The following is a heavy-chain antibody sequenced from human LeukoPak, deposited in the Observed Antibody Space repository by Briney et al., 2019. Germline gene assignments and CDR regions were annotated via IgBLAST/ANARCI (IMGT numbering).Heavy chain of an antibody. V-gene: IGHV4-59*13. D-gene: IGHD6-13*01. Sequence: PSETLSLTCTVSGGPLSSYYGRWLRQPPGGGGVWFGYIYYWGSTNYNPSLTTRVTISMDTSKNQISLKLAAVTAADSAVYDCATGRIAAGVFDIWGQGTMVTVSS. CDR2: IYYWGST. J-gene: IGHJ3*02. CDR3: ATGRIAAGVFDI. CDR1: GGPLSSYY.